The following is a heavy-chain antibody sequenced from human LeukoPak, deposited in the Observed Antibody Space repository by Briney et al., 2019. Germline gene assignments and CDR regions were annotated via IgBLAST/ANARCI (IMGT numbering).Heavy chain of an antibody. CDR1: GFTVDSNY. D-gene: IGHD3-22*01. CDR2: IYTGGNT. J-gene: IGHJ4*02. Sequence: GGSLRLSCAASGFTVDSNYLSWVRQAPGKGLEWVSTIYTGGNTYYAASVKGRFTISRDFSKNTVLLHMNSLRAEDTAMYYCARGDDSGYYDYFDYWGQGALVTVSS. V-gene: IGHV3-53*01. CDR3: ARGDDSGYYDYFDY.